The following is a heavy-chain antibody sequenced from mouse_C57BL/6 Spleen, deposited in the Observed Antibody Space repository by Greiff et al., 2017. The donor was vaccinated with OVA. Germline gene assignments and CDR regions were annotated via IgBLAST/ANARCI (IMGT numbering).Heavy chain of an antibody. D-gene: IGHD1-1*01. V-gene: IGHV1-4*01. J-gene: IGHJ4*01. CDR2: INPSSGYT. Sequence: VQLQQSGAELARPGASVKMSCKASGYTFTSYTMHWVKQRPGQGLEWIGYINPSSGYTKYTQKFKDKATLTADKSSSTAYMQLSSLTSEDSAVYYWARGEYGSSYGYAMDYWGQGTSVTVSS. CDR1: GYTFTSYT. CDR3: ARGEYGSSYGYAMDY.